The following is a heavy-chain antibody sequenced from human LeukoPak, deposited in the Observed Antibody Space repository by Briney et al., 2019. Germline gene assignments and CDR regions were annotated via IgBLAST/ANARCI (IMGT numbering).Heavy chain of an antibody. CDR1: GFTFSSYA. D-gene: IGHD4-17*01. CDR2: ISGSGGST. J-gene: IGHJ4*02. CDR3: AKGGLYGQYYFDY. Sequence: GGSLRLSCAASGFTFSSYAMSWVRQAPGKGLEWVSAISGSGGSTYYADSVKGRFTIPRDNSKNTLYLQMNSLRAEDTAVYYCAKGGLYGQYYFDYWGQGTLVTVSS. V-gene: IGHV3-23*01.